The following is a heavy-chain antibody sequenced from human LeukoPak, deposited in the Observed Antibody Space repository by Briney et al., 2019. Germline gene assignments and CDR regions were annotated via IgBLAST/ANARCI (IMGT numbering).Heavy chain of an antibody. J-gene: IGHJ4*02. Sequence: GRSLRLSCAASGFTFSSYGMHWVRQAPGKGLEWVAVISYDGSNKYYADSVKGRFTISRDNSKNTLYLQMNSLRAEDTAVYYCAKGDIVVVPASFDYWGQGTLVTVSS. CDR2: ISYDGSNK. CDR1: GFTFSSYG. V-gene: IGHV3-30*18. CDR3: AKGDIVVVPASFDY. D-gene: IGHD2-2*01.